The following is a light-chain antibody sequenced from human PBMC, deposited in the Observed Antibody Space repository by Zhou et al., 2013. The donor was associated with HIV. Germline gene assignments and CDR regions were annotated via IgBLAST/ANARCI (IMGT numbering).Light chain of an antibody. Sequence: EIVLTQSPATLSLSPGERATLSCRASQSVARFLAWYQQKPGQAPRLLISDTSNRATGIPDRFSGSGSETDFTLTINRLEPEDFAVYYCQQYASSPFTFGPGTRVDIK. CDR2: DTS. CDR3: QQYASSPFT. CDR1: QSVARF. J-gene: IGKJ3*01. V-gene: IGKV3-20*01.